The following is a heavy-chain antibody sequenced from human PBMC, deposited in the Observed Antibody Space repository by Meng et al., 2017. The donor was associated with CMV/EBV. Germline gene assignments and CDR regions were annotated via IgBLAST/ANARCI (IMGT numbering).Heavy chain of an antibody. Sequence: CAAFGFTFSRYALSWFRRAPGKGLEWFSAISGSGGSTYYADSVKGRFTISRDKSKNTLYLQMNSVRAEDTAVYYCAKDFFFDYGDSDYWGQGTLVTVSS. CDR1: GFTFSRYA. V-gene: IGHV3-23*01. D-gene: IGHD4-17*01. CDR3: AKDFFFDYGDSDY. CDR2: ISGSGGST. J-gene: IGHJ4*02.